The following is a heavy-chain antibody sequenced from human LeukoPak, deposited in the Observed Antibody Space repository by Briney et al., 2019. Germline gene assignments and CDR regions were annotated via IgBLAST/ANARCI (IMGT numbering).Heavy chain of an antibody. CDR1: GYMFTDYY. D-gene: IGHD2-15*01. CDR2: INPNSGGT. V-gene: IGHV1-2*02. J-gene: IGHJ4*02. CDR3: ARDGQGRYCSGGNCFPFEY. Sequence: ASEKVSCKASGYMFTDYYIHWVRQAPGQGLEWMGWINPNSGGTNYAQEFQGRVTMTRDTSSNTGYMDLSRLTSDDTAVYYCARDGQGRYCSGGNCFPFEYWGQGTLVTVSS.